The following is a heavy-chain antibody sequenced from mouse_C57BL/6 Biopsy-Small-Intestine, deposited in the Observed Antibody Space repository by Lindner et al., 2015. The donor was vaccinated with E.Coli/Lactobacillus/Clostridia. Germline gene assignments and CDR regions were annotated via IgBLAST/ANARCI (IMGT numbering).Heavy chain of an antibody. D-gene: IGHD2-12*01. Sequence: VQLQESGAELVKPGASVKISCKVSGYAFSRYWMNWVKQRPGKGLEWIGQIYPGDGDTNYNGKFKDKATLTADNSPSTAYMQLSSLTSEDSAVYFCARSYYGYFDVWGTGTTVTVSS. V-gene: IGHV1-80*01. CDR1: GYAFSRYW. J-gene: IGHJ1*03. CDR2: IYPGDGDT. CDR3: ARSYYGYFDV.